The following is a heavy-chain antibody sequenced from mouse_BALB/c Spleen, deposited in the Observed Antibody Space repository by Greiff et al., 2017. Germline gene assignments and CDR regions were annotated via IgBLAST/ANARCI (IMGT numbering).Heavy chain of an antibody. V-gene: IGHV1-67*01. Sequence: VQLQQSGPELVRPGVSVKISCKGSGYTFTGYAMHWVKQSHAKGLEWIGVISTYYGNTNYNQKFKGKATMTVDKSSSTAYMELARLTSEDSAIYYCARGALAYWGQGTLVTVSA. CDR2: ISTYYGNT. CDR1: GYTFTGYA. J-gene: IGHJ3*01. CDR3: ARGALAY.